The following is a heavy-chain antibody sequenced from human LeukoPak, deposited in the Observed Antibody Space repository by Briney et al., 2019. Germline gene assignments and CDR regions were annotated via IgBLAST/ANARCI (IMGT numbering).Heavy chain of an antibody. J-gene: IGHJ4*02. CDR3: ARRKFGAAAGPYFDY. CDR1: GYRFTSYW. D-gene: IGHD6-13*01. CDR2: IYPGDSDT. V-gene: IGHV5-51*01. Sequence: RGASLKISCKGSGYRFTSYWIGWVREMPGKGLEWMGIIYPGDSDTRYSPSFQGQVTISANKSISTAYLQWSSLKASDTVMYYCARRKFGAAAGPYFDYWGQGTLVTVSS.